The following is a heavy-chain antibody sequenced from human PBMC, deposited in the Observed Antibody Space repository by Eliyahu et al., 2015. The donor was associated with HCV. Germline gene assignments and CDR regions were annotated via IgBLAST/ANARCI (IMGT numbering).Heavy chain of an antibody. J-gene: IGHJ3*01. CDR1: GGSINSXSYY. CDR2: IYYSRST. CDR3: ARVSMRDETFDL. V-gene: IGHV4-30-4*01. Sequence: QEHLQDSAPGLAKPSQTLPLTCPIPGGSINSXSYYCSXXRQPPGKGLEWIGYIYYSRSTYYXXSLKXRITVXLDXSKNQFSLKLSSVTAADTAVYVCARVSMRDETFDLWGQGTMVTVSS.